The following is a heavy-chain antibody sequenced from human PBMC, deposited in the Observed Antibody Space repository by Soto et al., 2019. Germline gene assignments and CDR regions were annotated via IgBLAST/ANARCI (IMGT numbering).Heavy chain of an antibody. Sequence: GGSLRLSCAASGFTVSSNYMSWVRQAPGKGLEWVSVIYSGGSTYYADSVKGRFTISRDNSKNTLYLQMNSLRAEDTAVFYCARDGSGDGRAYWGQGPLVTFSS. CDR2: IYSGGST. J-gene: IGHJ4*02. V-gene: IGHV3-66*02. D-gene: IGHD7-27*01. CDR1: GFTVSSNY. CDR3: ARDGSGDGRAY.